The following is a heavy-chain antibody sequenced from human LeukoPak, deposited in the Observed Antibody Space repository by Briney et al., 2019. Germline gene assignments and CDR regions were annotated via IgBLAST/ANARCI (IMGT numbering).Heavy chain of an antibody. V-gene: IGHV5-51*01. J-gene: IGHJ4*02. CDR3: ARWRWVTAIHYVDY. Sequence: GEPLKISCQGSGYSFTSSWIGWVRQMPGKGLEWMGIIYPGDSDSRYSPSFQGQVTISADKSISAAYLQWSSLKASDTAMYYCARWRWVTAIHYVDYWGQGTLVTVSS. CDR1: GYSFTSSW. D-gene: IGHD2-21*02. CDR2: IYPGDSDS.